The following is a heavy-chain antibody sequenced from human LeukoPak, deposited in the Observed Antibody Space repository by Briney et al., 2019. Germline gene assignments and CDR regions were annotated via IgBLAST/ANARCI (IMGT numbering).Heavy chain of an antibody. J-gene: IGHJ4*02. D-gene: IGHD3-10*01. CDR2: IHYTGST. Sequence: PSETLSLTCTVSGDSITSHYWGWNRRPPGKKPEWIASIHYTGSTYFNPSFESRVAISVDTSNNQFSLKLSSVIAADTAIYYCAAFAGFIPAWGQGALVTVSS. V-gene: IGHV4-59*05. CDR3: AAFAGFIPA. CDR1: GDSITSHY.